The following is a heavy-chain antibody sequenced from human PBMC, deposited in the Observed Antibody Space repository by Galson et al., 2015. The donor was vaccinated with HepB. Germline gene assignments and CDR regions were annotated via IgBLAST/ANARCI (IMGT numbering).Heavy chain of an antibody. CDR3: ARDLSFYCSSTSCYYYGMEV. Sequence: SVKVSCKASGYTFTSYAISWVRQAPGQGLEWMGGIIPIFGTANYAQKFQGRVTITADESTSTAYMELSSLRSEDTAVYYCARDLSFYCSSTSCYYYGMEVWGQGTTVTVSS. V-gene: IGHV1-69*13. CDR2: IIPIFGTA. CDR1: GYTFTSYA. J-gene: IGHJ6*02. D-gene: IGHD2-2*01.